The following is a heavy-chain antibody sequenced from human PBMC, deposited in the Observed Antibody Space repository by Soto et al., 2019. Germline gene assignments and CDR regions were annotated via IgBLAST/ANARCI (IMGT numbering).Heavy chain of an antibody. D-gene: IGHD1-1*01. Sequence: PGGSLRLSCAASGFTFSGSAMHWVRQASGKGLEWVGRIRSKANSYATAYAASVEGRFTISRDDSKNTAYLQMNSLKTEDTAVYYCTRLTYDPPGLDVWGQGTTVPVSS. CDR1: GFTFSGSA. CDR2: IRSKANSYAT. CDR3: TRLTYDPPGLDV. J-gene: IGHJ6*02. V-gene: IGHV3-73*01.